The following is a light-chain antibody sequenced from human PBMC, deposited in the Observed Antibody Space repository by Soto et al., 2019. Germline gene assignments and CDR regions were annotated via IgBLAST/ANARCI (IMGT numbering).Light chain of an antibody. CDR3: QHYNSYSGT. Sequence: EIQMTQSPSSLSASLGDSVAITCRASQTIIGYLNWYQQKPGKAPRLLINAASNLQSGVPSRFRGSGSETDFTLTITSLQPDDFATYYCQHYNSYSGTFGGGTKVDIK. CDR1: QTIIGY. CDR2: AAS. V-gene: IGKV1-39*01. J-gene: IGKJ4*01.